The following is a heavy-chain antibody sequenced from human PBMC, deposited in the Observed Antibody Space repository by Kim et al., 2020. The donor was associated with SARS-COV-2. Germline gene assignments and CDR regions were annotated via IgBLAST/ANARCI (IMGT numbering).Heavy chain of an antibody. V-gene: IGHV3-66*01. CDR2: IYSGGST. Sequence: GGSLRLSCAASGFTVSSNYMSWVRQAPGKGLEWVSVIYSGGSTYYADSVKGRFTISRDNSKNTLYLQMNSLRAEDTAVYYCARVLGAYDILTGYPYGMDVXGQGTTVTVSS. CDR1: GFTVSSNY. D-gene: IGHD3-9*01. J-gene: IGHJ6*02. CDR3: ARVLGAYDILTGYPYGMDV.